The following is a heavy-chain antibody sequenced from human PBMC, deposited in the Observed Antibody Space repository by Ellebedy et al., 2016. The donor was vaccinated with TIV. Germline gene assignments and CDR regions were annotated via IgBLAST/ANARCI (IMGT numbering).Heavy chain of an antibody. CDR3: ARGEPHDDVLADYVPAEYFLH. D-gene: IGHD3-9*01. CDR2: MNPYNENR. Sequence: AASVKVSCKASGYTFSSYGIHWLRQAPGQGPEWLGWMNPYNENRDYAKSLQGRVTLTTDIPSSTAYMELRSLRPDDTAVYFCARGEPHDDVLADYVPAEYFLHWGQGTLVTVSS. CDR1: GYTFSSYG. V-gene: IGHV1-18*01. J-gene: IGHJ1*01.